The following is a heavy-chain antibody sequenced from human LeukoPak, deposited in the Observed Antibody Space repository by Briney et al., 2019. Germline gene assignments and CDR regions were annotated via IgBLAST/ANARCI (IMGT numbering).Heavy chain of an antibody. CDR1: GASISSTNNF. J-gene: IGHJ4*02. V-gene: IGHV4-39*07. CDR3: ARDAAYDGVDY. Sequence: SETLSLTCTVSGASISSTNNFWGWIRQTPGKGLEWIATIYYSVSTYYNPSLKSRLSISVDTSKNQFSLKLSSVTAADTAVYYCARDAAYDGVDYWGQGTLVTVSS. D-gene: IGHD3-16*01. CDR2: IYYSVST.